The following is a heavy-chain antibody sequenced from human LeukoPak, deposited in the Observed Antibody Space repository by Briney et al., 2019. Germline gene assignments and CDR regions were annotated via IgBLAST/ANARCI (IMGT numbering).Heavy chain of an antibody. CDR1: GGSFSGYY. CDR3: ARGYLYGSGSYLYYYYYMDV. D-gene: IGHD3-10*01. Sequence: SETLSLTCAVYGGSFSGYYWSWIRQPPGKGLEWIGEINHSGSTNYNPSLKSRVTISVDTSKNQFSLKLSSVTAADTAVYYCARGYLYGSGSYLYYYYYMDVWGKGTTVTVSS. V-gene: IGHV4-34*01. CDR2: INHSGST. J-gene: IGHJ6*03.